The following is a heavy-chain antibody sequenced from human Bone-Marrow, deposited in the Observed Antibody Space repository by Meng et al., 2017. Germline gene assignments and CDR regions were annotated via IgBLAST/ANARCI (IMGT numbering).Heavy chain of an antibody. CDR3: ARVAAGTSIYFDY. CDR1: GGTFSSYA. CDR2: IIPIFGTA. J-gene: IGHJ4*02. V-gene: IGHV1-69*01. D-gene: IGHD6-13*01. Sequence: QVQWVHVGGGVKKPWSSVKVSCKASGGTFSSYAISWVRQAPGQGLEWMGGIIPIFGTANYARKFQGRVTITADESTSTAYMELSSLRSEDTAVYYCARVAAGTSIYFDYWGQGTLVTVSS.